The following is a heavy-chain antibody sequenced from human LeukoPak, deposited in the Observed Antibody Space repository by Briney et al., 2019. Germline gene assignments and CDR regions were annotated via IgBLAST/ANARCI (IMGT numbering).Heavy chain of an antibody. Sequence: PSETLSLTCAVYGGSFSGYYWSWIRQPPGKGLECIGEINHSGSTNYNPSLKSRVTISVDTSKNQFSLKLSSVTAADTAVYYCAKCDYDFWSGYRTNDYWGQGTLVTVS. CDR3: AKCDYDFWSGYRTNDY. D-gene: IGHD3-3*01. V-gene: IGHV4-34*01. J-gene: IGHJ4*02. CDR1: GGSFSGYY. CDR2: INHSGST.